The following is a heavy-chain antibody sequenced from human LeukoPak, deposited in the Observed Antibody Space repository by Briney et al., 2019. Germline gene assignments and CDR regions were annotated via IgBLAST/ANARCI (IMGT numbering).Heavy chain of an antibody. Sequence: KPSETLSLTCAVYGGSFSGYYWSWIRQPPGKGLEWIGEINHSGSTNYNPSLKSRVTISVDTSKNQFSLKLSSVTAADTAVYYCARGREGHSYAVDYWGQGTLVTVSS. CDR3: ARGREGHSYAVDY. CDR1: GGSFSGYY. V-gene: IGHV4-34*01. J-gene: IGHJ4*02. CDR2: INHSGST. D-gene: IGHD5-18*01.